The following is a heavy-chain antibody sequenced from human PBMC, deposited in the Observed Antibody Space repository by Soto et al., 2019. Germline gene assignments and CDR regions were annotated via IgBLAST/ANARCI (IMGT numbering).Heavy chain of an antibody. CDR2: ITVYSGST. D-gene: IGHD3-22*01. Sequence: ASVKVSCKTSGYTFTNYGIGWVRQAPGQGLEWVAWITVYSGSTNYAQKLRGRVTVTTDTSTSTAYMERRSLRSDDTAVFFCARAGIVERSQFDYWGQGTLVTVSS. CDR3: ARAGIVERSQFDY. V-gene: IGHV1-18*01. J-gene: IGHJ4*02. CDR1: GYTFTNYG.